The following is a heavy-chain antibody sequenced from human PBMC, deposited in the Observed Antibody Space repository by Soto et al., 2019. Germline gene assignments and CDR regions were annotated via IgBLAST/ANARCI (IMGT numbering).Heavy chain of an antibody. CDR3: ARDGWGGNDYIWGRYRYAPGSFDF. Sequence: GGSLRLSCASSGFTFSSYSMNWVRQAPGKGLEWVSSISSGDSYIFYADSVKGRFTISRDNAENSLYLHMNSLRAEDTAVYYCARDGWGGNDYIWGRYRYAPGSFDFWGQGTLVTVSS. V-gene: IGHV3-21*01. J-gene: IGHJ4*02. D-gene: IGHD3-16*02. CDR2: ISSGDSYI. CDR1: GFTFSSYS.